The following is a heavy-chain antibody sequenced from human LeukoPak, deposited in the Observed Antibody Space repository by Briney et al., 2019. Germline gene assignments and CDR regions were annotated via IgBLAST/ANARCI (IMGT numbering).Heavy chain of an antibody. CDR1: GYTFINYF. D-gene: IGHD5-24*01. J-gene: IGHJ4*02. Sequence: ASVKVSCTASGYTFINYFIHWVRQAPGQGLEWMGVINPRSDSTTYAQKFQGRVTMTRDTSTSTVYVELSSLRSEDTAVYYCAREGDGYKNFDYWGQGTLVTVSS. V-gene: IGHV1-46*01. CDR3: AREGDGYKNFDY. CDR2: INPRSDST.